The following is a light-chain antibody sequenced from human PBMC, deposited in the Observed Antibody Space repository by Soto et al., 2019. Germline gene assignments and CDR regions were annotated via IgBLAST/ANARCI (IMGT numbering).Light chain of an antibody. Sequence: QSVLTQPASVSGSPGQSITISCTGTSSDVGGYNYVSWYQQHPGKAPKLMIYDVSNRPSGVSNRFSGSKSGNTASLTISGLQAEDEAAYYCSSYTSSSIVVFGGGTKLTVL. CDR1: SSDVGGYNY. CDR2: DVS. V-gene: IGLV2-14*01. J-gene: IGLJ2*01. CDR3: SSYTSSSIVV.